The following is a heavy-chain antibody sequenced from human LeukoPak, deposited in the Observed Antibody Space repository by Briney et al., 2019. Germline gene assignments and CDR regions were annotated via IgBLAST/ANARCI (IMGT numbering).Heavy chain of an antibody. CDR2: INSQGIIT. J-gene: IGHJ4*02. D-gene: IGHD2-2*01. V-gene: IGHV3-64*02. CDR1: GLTFSRYA. CDR3: ATYCDSTSCNGHDY. Sequence: PGGSLRLSCAASGLTFSRYAMHWVRQAPGKGLEYVSAINSQGIITYYEDSVKGRFTISRDNSKNTLYLQMGSLRAEDMAVYYCATYCDSTSCNGHDYWGQGTLVTVSS.